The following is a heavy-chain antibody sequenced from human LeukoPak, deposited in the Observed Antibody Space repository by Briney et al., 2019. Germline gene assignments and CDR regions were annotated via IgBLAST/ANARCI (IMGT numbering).Heavy chain of an antibody. CDR3: VRISSGTYMPIDH. D-gene: IGHD3-10*01. Sequence: GESLKISCKGSGYSFTNYWIGWVRQMPGKGLEWMGIINPVDSETRYSPSLQGQVTISADKSISTSYPQSSSLKASDSGMYYCVRISSGTYMPIDHWGQGTLVTVSS. V-gene: IGHV5-51*01. CDR1: GYSFTNYW. J-gene: IGHJ4*02. CDR2: INPVDSET.